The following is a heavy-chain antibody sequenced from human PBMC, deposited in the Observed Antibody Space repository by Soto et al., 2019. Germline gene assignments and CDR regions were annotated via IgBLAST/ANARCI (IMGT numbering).Heavy chain of an antibody. CDR1: GGSISSGGYY. V-gene: IGHV4-31*03. D-gene: IGHD3-10*01. CDR3: ARAGFGELFGWFDP. J-gene: IGHJ5*02. CDR2: IYYSGST. Sequence: SETLSLTCTVSGGSISSGGYYWSWIRQHPGKGLEWIGYIYYSGSTYYNPSLKSRVTISVDTSKNQFSLKLSSVTAADTAVYYCARAGFGELFGWFDPWGQGTLVTVSS.